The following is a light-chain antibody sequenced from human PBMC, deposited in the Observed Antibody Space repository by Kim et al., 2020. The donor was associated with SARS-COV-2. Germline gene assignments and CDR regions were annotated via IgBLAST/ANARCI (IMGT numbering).Light chain of an antibody. CDR2: ASS. J-gene: IGKJ1*01. CDR1: QPIDRY. CDR3: QQSYSVPWT. Sequence: ASVGDRVTLTCRASQPIDRYLNWYQQKPGNAPKALIYASSILQVGVPSRFSGSGSGTEFTLTISSLLPEDFAIYFCQQSYSVPWTFAQGTKVDIK. V-gene: IGKV1-39*01.